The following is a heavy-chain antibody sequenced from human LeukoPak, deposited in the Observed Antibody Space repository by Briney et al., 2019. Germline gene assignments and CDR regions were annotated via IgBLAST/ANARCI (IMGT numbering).Heavy chain of an antibody. CDR3: AKVGTLWFGELSEYYFDY. J-gene: IGHJ4*02. D-gene: IGHD3-10*01. CDR2: IRYDGSNK. Sequence: PGGSLRLSCLASGFPFSSYGMHWVRQAPGKGLEWVAFIRYDGSNKYYADSVKGRFTISRDNSKNTLYLQMNSLRAEDTAVYYCAKVGTLWFGELSEYYFDYWGQGTLVTVSS. V-gene: IGHV3-30*02. CDR1: GFPFSSYG.